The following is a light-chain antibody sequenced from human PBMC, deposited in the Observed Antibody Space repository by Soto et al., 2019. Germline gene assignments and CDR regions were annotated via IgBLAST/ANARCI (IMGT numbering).Light chain of an antibody. J-gene: IGKJ1*01. CDR3: QQYGSSPRT. V-gene: IGKV3-15*01. CDR1: QSVSRD. CDR2: GAF. Sequence: IVMTQSPATLSVSPGERATLSCRASQSVSRDLAWYQQKPGQAPRLLIYGAFTRATGVPARFSGSGSGTEFTLTISSLQSEDSAVYYCQQYGSSPRTFGQGTKVEIK.